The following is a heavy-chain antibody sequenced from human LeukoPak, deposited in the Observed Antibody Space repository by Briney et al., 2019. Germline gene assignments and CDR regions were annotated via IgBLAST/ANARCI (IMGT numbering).Heavy chain of an antibody. Sequence: ASVTVSCKASGYIFSDYYMHWVRQAPGQGLEWLGWINPKSGAADYAQQFRGRVTMTRDTSINTDYMEMKRVTSDDTAVYYCAGGAEAETSPLDFWGQGTLVIVS. D-gene: IGHD6-13*01. CDR3: AGGAEAETSPLDF. CDR2: INPKSGAA. V-gene: IGHV1-2*02. J-gene: IGHJ4*02. CDR1: GYIFSDYY.